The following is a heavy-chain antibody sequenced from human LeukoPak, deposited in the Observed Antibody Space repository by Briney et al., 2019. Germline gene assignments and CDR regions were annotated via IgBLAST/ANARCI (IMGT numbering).Heavy chain of an antibody. J-gene: IGHJ4*02. CDR1: GFSFGVSA. CDR2: SSFSGADT. CDR3: VKKDSGRNPFDH. V-gene: IGHV3-23*01. D-gene: IGHD1-14*01. Sequence: GGSLRLSCAASGFSFGVSAMSWVRQAPGKGLEWVSGSSFSGADTPYADSVKGRITISRDNSKNMVYLQMNSLRPEDMAVYFCVKKDSGRNPFDHWGQGTLVTASS.